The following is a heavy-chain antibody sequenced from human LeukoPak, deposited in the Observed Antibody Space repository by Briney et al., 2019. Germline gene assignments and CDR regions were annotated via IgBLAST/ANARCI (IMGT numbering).Heavy chain of an antibody. CDR2: IYYSGST. Sequence: PSETLSLTCTVSGGSVSSGSYYWSWIRQPPGKGLEWIGYIYYSGSTNYNPSLKSRVTISVDTSKNQFSLKLSSVTAADTAVYYCARESADPYYYDSSGYGWFDPWGQGTQVTVSS. CDR3: ARESADPYYYDSSGYGWFDP. CDR1: GGSVSSGSYY. J-gene: IGHJ5*02. D-gene: IGHD3-22*01. V-gene: IGHV4-61*01.